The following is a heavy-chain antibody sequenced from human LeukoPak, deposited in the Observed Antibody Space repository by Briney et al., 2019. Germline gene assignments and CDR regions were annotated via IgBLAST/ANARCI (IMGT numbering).Heavy chain of an antibody. Sequence: ASVKVSCKASGYTFTGYYMHWVRQAPGQGLEWMGWINPNSGGTNYKQKFQGRVTMTRDTSISTAYMELSRLRSDDTAVYYCARGTTNGGMDVWGQGTTVTVSS. V-gene: IGHV1-2*02. CDR1: GYTFTGYY. CDR2: INPNSGGT. D-gene: IGHD2-8*01. J-gene: IGHJ6*02. CDR3: ARGTTNGGMDV.